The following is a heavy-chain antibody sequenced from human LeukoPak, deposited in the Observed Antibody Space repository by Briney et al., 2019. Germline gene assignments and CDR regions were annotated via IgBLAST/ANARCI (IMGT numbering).Heavy chain of an antibody. CDR2: IHRGGST. D-gene: IGHD3-10*01. V-gene: IGHV4-30-2*01. J-gene: IGHJ6*04. Sequence: SETPSLNCAVSGGSISSGGYSWSWIRQPPGKGLEWIGYIHRGGSTSYNPSLRSRLTISVDRSKNQFSLKLSSMTAADTAVYYCARAPTRYGSGSADYYYYGMDVWGKGTTVTVSS. CDR1: GGSISSGGYS. CDR3: ARAPTRYGSGSADYYYYGMDV.